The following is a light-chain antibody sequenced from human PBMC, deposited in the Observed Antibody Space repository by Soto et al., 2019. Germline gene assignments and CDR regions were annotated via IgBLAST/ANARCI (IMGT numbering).Light chain of an antibody. CDR1: QSIGTY. CDR2: TAP. V-gene: IGKV1-39*01. Sequence: DIQMTQSPSSLSASVGDRVTITCRASQSIGTYLHWFQQKPGNAPDLLIYTAPRLQSGVPSRFSGSGSGTDFTLTINSLQPEDFATYYCQQGYSTPITFGQGTRLDIK. J-gene: IGKJ5*01. CDR3: QQGYSTPIT.